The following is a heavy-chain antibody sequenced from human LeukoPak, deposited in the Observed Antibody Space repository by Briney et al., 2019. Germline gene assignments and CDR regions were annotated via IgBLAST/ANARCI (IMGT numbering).Heavy chain of an antibody. CDR2: IHTSGST. J-gene: IGHJ4*02. D-gene: IGHD3-3*01. V-gene: IGHV4-4*07. Sequence: SETLSLTCTVSGGSTSNYFCTWLRQSAGKGLEWIGRIHTSGSTNYNPSLKSRVSMSVDTSKNQFSLKLSSVTAADTAVYYCARDPEGHGYYFDYWGQGALVTVYS. CDR3: ARDPEGHGYYFDY. CDR1: GGSTSNYF.